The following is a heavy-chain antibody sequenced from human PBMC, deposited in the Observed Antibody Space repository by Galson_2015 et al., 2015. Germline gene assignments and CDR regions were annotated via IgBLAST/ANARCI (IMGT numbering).Heavy chain of an antibody. D-gene: IGHD5-24*01. CDR3: ARGRWNDAFDI. CDR2: LNPNSGGT. J-gene: IGHJ3*02. Sequence: SVKVSCKASGYTFTDYYMHWVRQAPGQGLEWMGWLNPNSGGTNYAQKFQDWVTMTRGTSINTAYMDLSRLRSDDTAMYYCARGRWNDAFDIWGQGTMVTVSS. CDR1: GYTFTDYY. V-gene: IGHV1-2*04.